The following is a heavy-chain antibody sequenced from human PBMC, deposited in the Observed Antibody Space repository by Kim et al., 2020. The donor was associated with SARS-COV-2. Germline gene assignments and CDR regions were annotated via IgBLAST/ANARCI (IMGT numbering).Heavy chain of an antibody. CDR2: ISYDGSNK. J-gene: IGHJ6*02. D-gene: IGHD3-22*01. CDR3: ASDRNYYDSSSYYYPRYYYGYGMDL. Sequence: GGSLRLSCAASGFTFSSYAMHWVRQAPGKGLEWVAVISYDGSNKYYADSVKGRFTISRDTSKNTLYLQMNSLRAEDTAVYYCASDRNYYDSSSYYYPRYYYGYGMDLWGQGTTVTVS. V-gene: IGHV3-30-3*01. CDR1: GFTFSSYA.